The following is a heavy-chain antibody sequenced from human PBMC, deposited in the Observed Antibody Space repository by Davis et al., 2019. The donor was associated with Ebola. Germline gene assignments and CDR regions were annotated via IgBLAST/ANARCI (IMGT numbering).Heavy chain of an antibody. Sequence: GESLKISCAASGFTFSSFAMNWVRQTPGGRLEWVSGISATGLATFYADSVKGRFTISRDNSKNTVYLQISSLRAEDTAMYHCTRHVPGDFWYFDLWGRGTLVTVSS. CDR3: TRHVPGDFWYFDL. D-gene: IGHD4-17*01. J-gene: IGHJ2*01. CDR1: GFTFSSFA. CDR2: ISATGLAT. V-gene: IGHV3-23*01.